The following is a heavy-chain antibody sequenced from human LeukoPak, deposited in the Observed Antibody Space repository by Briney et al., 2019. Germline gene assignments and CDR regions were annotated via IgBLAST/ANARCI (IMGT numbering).Heavy chain of an antibody. J-gene: IGHJ6*02. Sequence: GASVKVSCKASGYTFTSYDINWVRQATGQGPEWMGWMSSNSGNTGLAQKFQGRVTLTRDTSLSTAYMELSNLRSDDTAVYYCARVEVVAAPNYFGMVVWGQGTTVSVSS. CDR1: GYTFTSYD. CDR3: ARVEVVAAPNYFGMVV. CDR2: MSSNSGNT. V-gene: IGHV1-8*01. D-gene: IGHD2-15*01.